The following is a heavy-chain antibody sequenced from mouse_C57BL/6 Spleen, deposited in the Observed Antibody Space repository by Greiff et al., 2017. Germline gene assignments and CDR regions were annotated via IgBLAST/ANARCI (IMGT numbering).Heavy chain of an antibody. D-gene: IGHD1-1*01. CDR1: GYTFTSYW. CDR3: ASPSSSPFAY. Sequence: VQLQQPGAELVKPGASVKLSCKASGYTFTSYWMQWVKQRPGQGLEWIGEIDPSDSSTNYNQQFKGQATLTVDTSSSTAYMQLSSLTSEDSAVDYCASPSSSPFAYWGQGTLVTVSA. J-gene: IGHJ3*01. CDR2: IDPSDSST. V-gene: IGHV1-50*01.